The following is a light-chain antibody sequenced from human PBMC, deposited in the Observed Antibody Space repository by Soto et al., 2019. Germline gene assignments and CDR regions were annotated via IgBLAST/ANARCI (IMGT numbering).Light chain of an antibody. V-gene: IGKV1-5*01. CDR2: DAS. Sequence: DIQMTQSPSPLSASVGDRVTITCRASQSISTWLAWYQQKPGKAPKLLIYDASSLESGVPSRFSGSGSGTEFTLTISSLQPDDFATYYCQQYNSYSFGQGTKVDI. J-gene: IGKJ1*01. CDR3: QQYNSYS. CDR1: QSISTW.